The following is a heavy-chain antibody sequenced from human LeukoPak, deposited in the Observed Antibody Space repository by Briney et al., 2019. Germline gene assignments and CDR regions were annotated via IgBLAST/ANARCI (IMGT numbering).Heavy chain of an antibody. V-gene: IGHV4-39*01. D-gene: IGHD3-10*01. CDR2: IYYSGST. Sequence: PSETLSLTCTVSGGSISSSSYYWGWIRQPPGKGLEWIGSIYYSGSTYYNPSLKSRVAISVDTSKNQFSLKLSSVTAADTAVYYCARQAYYYGSGSYYRLDYWGQGTLVTVSS. CDR3: ARQAYYYGSGSYYRLDY. J-gene: IGHJ4*02. CDR1: GGSISSSSYY.